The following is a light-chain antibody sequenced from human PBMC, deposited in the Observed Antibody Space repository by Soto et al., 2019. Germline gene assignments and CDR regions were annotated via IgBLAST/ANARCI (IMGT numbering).Light chain of an antibody. Sequence: QSAMTQSASVSGSPGQSLTSFCTGNSSDVGGYNYVSWYQQHPGKAPKLMIYDVSNRPSGVSNRFSGSKSGNTASLTISGLQAEDEADYYCSSYTSSSTLNVFGTGTKVPVL. CDR2: DVS. V-gene: IGLV2-14*01. CDR3: SSYTSSSTLNV. J-gene: IGLJ1*01. CDR1: SSDVGGYNY.